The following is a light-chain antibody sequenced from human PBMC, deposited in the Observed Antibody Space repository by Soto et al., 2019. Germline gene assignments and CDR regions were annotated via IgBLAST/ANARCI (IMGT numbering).Light chain of an antibody. CDR2: GAS. J-gene: IGKJ3*01. V-gene: IGKV1-27*01. Sequence: DLQMTQSPSSLSASVGDRVTITCRASQDITTYLAWYQQEPGKVPKLLIYGASALRSGVPSRFSGRGSGTDFTLTISSLQPEDVATYYCQQYNSARPTFGPGTKVDVK. CDR3: QQYNSARPT. CDR1: QDITTY.